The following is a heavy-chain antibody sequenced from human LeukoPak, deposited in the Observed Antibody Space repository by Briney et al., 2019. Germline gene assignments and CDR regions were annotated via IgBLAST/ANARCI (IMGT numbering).Heavy chain of an antibody. CDR1: GGTFISYA. D-gene: IGHD3-22*01. J-gene: IGHJ5*02. CDR3: ARSYYYDSSGYYYIGWCDP. Sequence: ASVKVSCKASGGTFISYAISWVRQAPGQGLEWMGGIIPVFATANYAQKFQGRVTITADESTYTPYMEMSSMRSEDTAVYYCARSYYYDSSGYYYIGWCDPWGQGTLVTGSS. CDR2: IIPVFATA. V-gene: IGHV1-69*13.